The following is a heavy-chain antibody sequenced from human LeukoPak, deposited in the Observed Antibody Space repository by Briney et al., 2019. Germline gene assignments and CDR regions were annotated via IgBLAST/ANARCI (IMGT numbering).Heavy chain of an antibody. V-gene: IGHV4-59*01. CDR1: GGFISSYY. CDR3: ARGHYYGMDV. J-gene: IGHJ6*02. Sequence: SETLSLTCTVSGGFISSYYWSWIRQPPGKGLEWIGYIYYSGSTNYNPSLKSRVTISVDTSKNQFSLKLSSVTAADTAVYYCARGHYYGMDVWGQGTTVTVSS. CDR2: IYYSGST.